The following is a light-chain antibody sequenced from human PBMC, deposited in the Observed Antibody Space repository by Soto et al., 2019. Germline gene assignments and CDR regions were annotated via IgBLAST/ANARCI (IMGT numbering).Light chain of an antibody. CDR1: QRITTY. CDR3: QQSYSPPYT. J-gene: IGKJ2*01. CDR2: TAA. Sequence: IHMTQSPSSLSASVGDRVTITCRASQRITTYLNWYQQKPGKAPKLLISTAATLEGGIPSKFSGSGSGSDFTLTITTLQPEDFPTYFCQQSYSPPYTFGQGTKLEIK. V-gene: IGKV1-39*01.